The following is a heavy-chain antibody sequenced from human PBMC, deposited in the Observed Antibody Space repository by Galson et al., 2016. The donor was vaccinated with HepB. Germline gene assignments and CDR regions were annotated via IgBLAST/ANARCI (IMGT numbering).Heavy chain of an antibody. CDR3: ARGVVVRGAFDI. D-gene: IGHD2-21*01. CDR2: IYYSGNT. Sequence: TLSLTCTVSGGSISSDGYYWSWIRQHPGKGLEWIGYIYYSGNTYYNPSLKSRVSMSLDASKNQFSLNLKSVTAADTAVYYCARGVVVRGAFDIWGQGTKVTVSS. CDR1: GGSISSDGYY. V-gene: IGHV4-31*03. J-gene: IGHJ3*02.